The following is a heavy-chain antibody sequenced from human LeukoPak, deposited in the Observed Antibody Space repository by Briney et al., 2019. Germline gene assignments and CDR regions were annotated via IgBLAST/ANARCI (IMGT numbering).Heavy chain of an antibody. J-gene: IGHJ6*03. CDR1: GGSFSGYY. D-gene: IGHD3-16*01. Sequence: SETLSLTCAVYGGSFSGYYWSWIRQPPGKGLEWIGEINDSGRSNYKSSLKSRVTISEDTSKNQFSLKLSSVTAADTAVYYCARGEGGKLGLDYYMDVWGKGTTVTVSS. V-gene: IGHV4-34*01. CDR2: INDSGRS. CDR3: ARGEGGKLGLDYYMDV.